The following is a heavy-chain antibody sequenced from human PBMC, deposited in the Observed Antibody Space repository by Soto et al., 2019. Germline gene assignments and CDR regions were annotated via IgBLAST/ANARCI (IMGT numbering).Heavy chain of an antibody. J-gene: IGHJ5*02. Sequence: SVKVSCKASGFTFTSSAVHWVRQARGQRLEWIGWIVVGSGNTNYAQKFQERVTITRDMSTSTAYMELSSLRSEDTALYYCAAEAMVRGANNWFDPWGKGTLVTVSS. V-gene: IGHV1-58*01. D-gene: IGHD3-10*01. CDR3: AAEAMVRGANNWFDP. CDR1: GFTFTSSA. CDR2: IVVGSGNT.